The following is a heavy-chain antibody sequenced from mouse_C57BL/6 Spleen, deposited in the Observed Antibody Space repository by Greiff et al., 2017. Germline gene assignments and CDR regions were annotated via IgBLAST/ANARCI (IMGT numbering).Heavy chain of an antibody. J-gene: IGHJ2*01. V-gene: IGHV1-50*01. CDR2: IDPSDSYT. CDR3: ARGMITTGDFDY. CDR1: GYTFTSYW. D-gene: IGHD2-4*01. Sequence: QVQLQQPGAELVKPGASVKLSCKASGYTFTSYWMQWVKQRPGQGLEWIGEIDPSDSYTNYNQKFKGKATLTVDTSSSTAYMQLSSLTSEGSAVYYCARGMITTGDFDYWGQGTTLTVSS.